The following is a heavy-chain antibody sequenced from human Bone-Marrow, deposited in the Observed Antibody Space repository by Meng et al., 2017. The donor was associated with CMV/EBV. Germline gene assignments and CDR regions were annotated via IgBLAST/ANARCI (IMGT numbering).Heavy chain of an antibody. V-gene: IGHV1-18*01. D-gene: IGHD6-19*01. CDR3: ARDAGTIAVSGIGDY. Sequence: SVKVSCKASGYIFTKYGVNWMRQAPGQGPEWMGWISAYNGDTMYAPKVQGRVTMTTDTSTSTAYMELRGLRSDDTAVHYCARDAGTIAVSGIGDYWGQGTLVTVSS. CDR1: GYIFTKYG. J-gene: IGHJ4*02. CDR2: ISAYNGDT.